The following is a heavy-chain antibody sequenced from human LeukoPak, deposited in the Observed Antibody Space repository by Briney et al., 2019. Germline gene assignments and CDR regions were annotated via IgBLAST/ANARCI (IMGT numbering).Heavy chain of an antibody. CDR2: IYYSGST. CDR1: GGSISSYY. D-gene: IGHD3-22*01. J-gene: IGHJ4*02. V-gene: IGHV4-59*01. CDR3: ARKGSSGYYSPYFDY. Sequence: SETLSLTCTVSGGSISSYYWNWIRQPPGKGLEWIGYIYYSGSTNYNPSLKSRVTISVDTSKNQFSLKLSSVTAADTAVYYCARKGSSGYYSPYFDYWGQGTLVTVSS.